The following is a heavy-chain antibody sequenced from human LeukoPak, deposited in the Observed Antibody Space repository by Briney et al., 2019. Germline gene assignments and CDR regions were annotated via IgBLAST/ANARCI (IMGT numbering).Heavy chain of an antibody. CDR2: ISGSGGST. CDR1: GFTFSSYA. D-gene: IGHD3-22*01. Sequence: PGGSLRLSCATSGFTFSSYAMSWVRQAPGKGLEWVSAISGSGGSTYYADSVKGRFTISRDNSKNTLYLQMNSLRAEDTAVYYCARDRRYYDSPYYFDYWGQGTLVTVSS. V-gene: IGHV3-23*01. CDR3: ARDRRYYDSPYYFDY. J-gene: IGHJ4*02.